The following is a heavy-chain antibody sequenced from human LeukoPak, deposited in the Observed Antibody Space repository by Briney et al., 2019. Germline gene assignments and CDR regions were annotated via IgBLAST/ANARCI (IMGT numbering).Heavy chain of an antibody. CDR2: ISSSGSTI. V-gene: IGHV3-11*04. D-gene: IGHD6-13*01. CDR3: ARDPYSTLFDY. CDR1: GFIFSDYH. Sequence: PGGSLRLSCAASGFIFSDYHMSWVRQAPGKGLEWVSYISSSGSTIYYADSVKGRFTISRDNTKNSLYLQMNSLRAEDTAVYYCARDPYSTLFDYWGQGTLVTVSS. J-gene: IGHJ4*02.